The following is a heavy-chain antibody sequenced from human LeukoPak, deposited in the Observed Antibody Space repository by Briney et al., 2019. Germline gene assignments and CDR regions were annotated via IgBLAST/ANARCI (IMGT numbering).Heavy chain of an antibody. V-gene: IGHV1-2*02. CDR3: ARDNSVGGIAWWFDP. D-gene: IGHD1-26*01. CDR2: INPNSGGT. Sequence: ASVKVSCKASGYTFTGYYMHWVRQAPGQGLEWMGWINPNSGGTNYAQKFQGRVTMTRDTSISTAYMELSRLRSDDMAVYYCARDNSVGGIAWWFDPWGQGTLVTVSS. J-gene: IGHJ5*02. CDR1: GYTFTGYY.